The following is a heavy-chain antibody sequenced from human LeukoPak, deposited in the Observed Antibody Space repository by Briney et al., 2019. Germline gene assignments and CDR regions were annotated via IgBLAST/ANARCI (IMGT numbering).Heavy chain of an antibody. CDR2: IKQDGSEK. CDR3: ARPGISGSYFY. CDR1: RFTFSSYW. J-gene: IGHJ4*02. Sequence: PGGSLRLSCAASRFTFSSYWMSWVRQAPGKGLEWVANIKQDGSEKYYVGSVKGRFTISRDNAKNSLYLQMNSLRAEDTAVYYCARPGISGSYFYWGQGILVTVSS. D-gene: IGHD1-26*01. V-gene: IGHV3-7*01.